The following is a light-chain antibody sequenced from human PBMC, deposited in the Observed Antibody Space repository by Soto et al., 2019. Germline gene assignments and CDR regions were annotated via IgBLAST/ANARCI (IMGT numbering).Light chain of an antibody. J-gene: IGKJ5*01. CDR2: GAS. CDR3: QQYNNWPIT. Sequence: EIVMTQSPATLSVSPGERATLSCRSSQTVLSNLSWYQQKPGQAPRLLIYGASTRATGIQARFSGSGSGKEFALTISSLQYEDFAVYYCQQYNNWPITFGQGTRLEIK. V-gene: IGKV3-15*01. CDR1: QTVLSN.